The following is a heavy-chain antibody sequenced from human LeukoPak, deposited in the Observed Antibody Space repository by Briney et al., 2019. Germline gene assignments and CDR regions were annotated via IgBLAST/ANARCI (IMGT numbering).Heavy chain of an antibody. CDR2: ISGSGGST. Sequence: PGGSLRLSCAASGFTFSSYAMSWVRQAPGKGLEWVSAISGSGGSTYYADSVKGRFTISRDNSKNTLYLQMNSLRAEDTAVYYCAKDSVGEMATILYYFDYWGQGTLVTVSS. CDR1: GFTFSSYA. CDR3: AKDSVGEMATILYYFDY. D-gene: IGHD5-24*01. J-gene: IGHJ4*02. V-gene: IGHV3-23*01.